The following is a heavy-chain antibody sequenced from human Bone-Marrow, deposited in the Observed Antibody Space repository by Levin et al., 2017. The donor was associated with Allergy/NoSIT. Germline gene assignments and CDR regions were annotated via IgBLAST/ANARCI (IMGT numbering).Heavy chain of an antibody. J-gene: IGHJ3*02. CDR3: ARVYSSSSGKDALDI. CDR2: IYTSGST. V-gene: IGHV4-4*07. Sequence: KASETLSLTCTVSGGSISSYYWSWIRQPAGKGLEWIGRIYTSGSTNYNPSLKSRVTMSVDTSKNQFSLKLNTVTAADTAMYYCARVYSSSSGKDALDIWGQGTMVTVSS. D-gene: IGHD6-13*01. CDR1: GGSISSYY.